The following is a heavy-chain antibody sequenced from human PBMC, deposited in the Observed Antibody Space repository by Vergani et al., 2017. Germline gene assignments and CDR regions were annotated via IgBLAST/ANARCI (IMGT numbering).Heavy chain of an antibody. CDR1: GGSISSGSYY. J-gene: IGHJ6*02. D-gene: IGHD4-17*01. V-gene: IGHV4-61*02. CDR2: IYTSGST. Sequence: QVQLQESGPGLVKPSQTLSLTCTVSGGSISSGSYYWSWIRQPAGKGLEWIGRIYTSGSTYYNPSLKSRVTISVDTSKNQFSLKLSSVTAADTAVYYCARQEDYVVGYYYYSGMDVWGQGTTVTVSS. CDR3: ARQEDYVVGYYYYSGMDV.